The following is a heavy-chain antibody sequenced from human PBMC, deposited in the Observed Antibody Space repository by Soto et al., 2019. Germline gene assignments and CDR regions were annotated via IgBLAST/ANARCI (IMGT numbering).Heavy chain of an antibody. CDR2: IKQDGSEK. D-gene: IGHD2-8*02. V-gene: IGHV3-7*05. Sequence: EVQLVESGGALAQPGGSLRLSCAASGFTFSGQWMSWVRQAPGKGLEWVAKIKQDGSEKYYVDSVEGRFTISRDNAKNSLFLQMNNLRAEDTAVYHCANETWWTFVYWGQGTLVTVSS. CDR3: ANETWWTFVY. J-gene: IGHJ4*02. CDR1: GFTFSGQW.